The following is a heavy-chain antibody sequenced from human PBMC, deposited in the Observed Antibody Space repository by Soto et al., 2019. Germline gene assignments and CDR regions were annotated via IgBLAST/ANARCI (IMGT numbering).Heavy chain of an antibody. CDR1: GYTFTSYD. D-gene: IGHD5-18*01. J-gene: IGHJ6*03. Sequence: ASVKVSCKASGYTFTSYDINWVRQATGQGLEWMGWMNPNSGNTGYAQKFQGRVTMTRNTSISTAYMELSSLRSEDTAVYYCARVPSVSVTDDYYYYYMDVWGKGTTVTGSS. V-gene: IGHV1-8*01. CDR2: MNPNSGNT. CDR3: ARVPSVSVTDDYYYYYMDV.